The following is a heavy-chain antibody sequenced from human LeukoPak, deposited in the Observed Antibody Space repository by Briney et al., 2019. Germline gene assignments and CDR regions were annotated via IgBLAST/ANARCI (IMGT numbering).Heavy chain of an antibody. CDR1: GFTFSSFW. J-gene: IGHJ1*01. Sequence: GGSLRLSCAASGFTFSSFWMHWLRQAPGKGLVWVSRIKSDGSTNYADSVKGRFTISRDNAKNTVSLQMNSLRVEDTGVYYCARAPSEIGGYYPEYFRHWGQGTLVTVSS. D-gene: IGHD3-22*01. V-gene: IGHV3-74*01. CDR2: IKSDGST. CDR3: ARAPSEIGGYYPEYFRH.